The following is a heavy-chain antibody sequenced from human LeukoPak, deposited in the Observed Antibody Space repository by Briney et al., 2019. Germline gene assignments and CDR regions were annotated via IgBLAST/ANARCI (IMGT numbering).Heavy chain of an antibody. D-gene: IGHD1-7*01. V-gene: IGHV3-21*01. CDR1: GFTFSSYS. J-gene: IGHJ4*02. CDR2: ISSSSSYI. Sequence: GSLRLSCAASGFTFSSYSMNWVRQAPGKGLEWVSCISSSSSYIYYADSVKGRFTISRDNAKNSLYLQMNSLRAEDTAVYYCARAHNWKYGSFDFWGQGTLVTVSS. CDR3: ARAHNWKYGSFDF.